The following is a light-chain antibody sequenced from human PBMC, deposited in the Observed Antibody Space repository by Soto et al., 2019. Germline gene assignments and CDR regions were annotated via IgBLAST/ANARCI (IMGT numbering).Light chain of an antibody. Sequence: EIVLTQTPGILSLSPGERATLSCRANQSVNSNCLAWFQQHPGQPPRLLIFGAFSRAIGIPDRFSGSGTETDFTLSITRLEPEDFAVYYCQQYGRSPFNFGQGTRLEIK. CDR1: QSVNSNC. CDR2: GAF. J-gene: IGKJ5*01. CDR3: QQYGRSPFN. V-gene: IGKV3-20*01.